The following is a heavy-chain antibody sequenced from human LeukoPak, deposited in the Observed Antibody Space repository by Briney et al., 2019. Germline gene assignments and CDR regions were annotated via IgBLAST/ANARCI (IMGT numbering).Heavy chain of an antibody. J-gene: IGHJ4*02. CDR2: ITSSGSTI. V-gene: IGHV3-48*03. Sequence: GGSLRLSCAASGFTFSSYEMNWVRQAPGKGLEWVSYITSSGSTIYYADSVKGRFTISRDNPKNSLYLQMSSLRAEDTAVYYCARIPRGYSGYTFDYRGQGTLVTVSS. D-gene: IGHD5-12*01. CDR3: ARIPRGYSGYTFDY. CDR1: GFTFSSYE.